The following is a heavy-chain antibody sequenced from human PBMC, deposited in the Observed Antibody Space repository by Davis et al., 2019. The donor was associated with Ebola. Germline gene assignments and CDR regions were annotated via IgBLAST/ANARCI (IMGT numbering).Heavy chain of an antibody. CDR2: IYYSGST. CDR3: ARDLTRGDAFDI. V-gene: IGHV4-59*12. J-gene: IGHJ3*02. Sequence: SETLSLTCTVSGGSISSYYWSWIRQPPGKGLEWIGYIYYSGSTNYNPSLKSRVTISVDTSKNQFSLKLSSVTAADTAVYYCARDLTRGDAFDIWAKGQWSPSLQ. CDR1: GGSISSYY. D-gene: IGHD2-21*02.